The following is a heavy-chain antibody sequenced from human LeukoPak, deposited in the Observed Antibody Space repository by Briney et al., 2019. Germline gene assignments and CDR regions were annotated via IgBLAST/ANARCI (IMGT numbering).Heavy chain of an antibody. Sequence: GASVKVSCKASGYTFTGHYMHWVRQAAGQGLEWMGWINPNSGGTNYAQKFQGRVTMTRDTSISTAYMELSRLRSDDTAVYYCAREFQAEQQLVRVWFDPWGQGTLVTVSS. CDR1: GYTFTGHY. V-gene: IGHV1-2*02. J-gene: IGHJ5*02. CDR2: INPNSGGT. CDR3: AREFQAEQQLVRVWFDP. D-gene: IGHD6-13*01.